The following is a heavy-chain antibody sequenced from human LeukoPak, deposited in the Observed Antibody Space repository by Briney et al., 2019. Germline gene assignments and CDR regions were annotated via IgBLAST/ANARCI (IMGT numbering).Heavy chain of an antibody. CDR3: ARLHSSAITIFDY. CDR2: IYHSGST. CDR1: GGSISSGSYY. D-gene: IGHD3-3*01. V-gene: IGHV4-39*07. Sequence: SETLSLTCTVSGGSISSGSYYWSWIRQPAGKGLEWIGSIYHSGSTYYNPSLKSRVTISVDTSKNQFSLKLSSVTAADTAVYYCARLHSSAITIFDYWGQGTLVTVSS. J-gene: IGHJ4*02.